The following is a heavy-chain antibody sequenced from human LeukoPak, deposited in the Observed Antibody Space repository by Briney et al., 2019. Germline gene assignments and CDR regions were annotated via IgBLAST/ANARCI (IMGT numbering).Heavy chain of an antibody. CDR1: GGTFSSYA. D-gene: IGHD2-2*01. CDR2: IIPIFGTA. CDR3: ASDIVVVPAGIGDNWFDP. J-gene: IGHJ5*02. V-gene: IGHV1-69*05. Sequence: SVRVSCKASGGTFSSYAISWVRQAPGQGLEWMGRIIPIFGTANYAQKFQGRVTITTDESTSTAYMELSSLRSEDTAVYYCASDIVVVPAGIGDNWFDPWGQGTLVTVSS.